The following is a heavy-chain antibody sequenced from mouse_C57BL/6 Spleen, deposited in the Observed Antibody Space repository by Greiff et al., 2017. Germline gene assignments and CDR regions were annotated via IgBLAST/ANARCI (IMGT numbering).Heavy chain of an antibody. J-gene: IGHJ1*03. V-gene: IGHV3-8*01. D-gene: IGHD1-1*01. CDR3: ASSTVVASDYWYFEV. CDR2: ISYSGST. CDR1: GYSITSDY. Sequence: EVKLMESGPGLAKPSQTLSLTCSVTGYSITSDYWNWIRKFPGNKLEYMGYISYSGSTYYNPSLKSRISITRDTSKNQYYLQLNSVTTEDTATYYCASSTVVASDYWYFEVWGTGTTVTVSS.